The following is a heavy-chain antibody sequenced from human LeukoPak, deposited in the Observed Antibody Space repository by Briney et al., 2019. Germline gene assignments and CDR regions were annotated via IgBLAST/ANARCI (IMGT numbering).Heavy chain of an antibody. Sequence: PGRSLRLSCAASGLTFSSYAMHWVRQAPGKGLEWVAVISYDGSNKYYADSVKGRFTISRDNSKNTLYLQMNSLRAEDTAVYYCARDRSIAARPHAFDIWGQGTMVTVSS. V-gene: IGHV3-30*04. CDR3: ARDRSIAARPHAFDI. D-gene: IGHD6-6*01. CDR1: GLTFSSYA. J-gene: IGHJ3*02. CDR2: ISYDGSNK.